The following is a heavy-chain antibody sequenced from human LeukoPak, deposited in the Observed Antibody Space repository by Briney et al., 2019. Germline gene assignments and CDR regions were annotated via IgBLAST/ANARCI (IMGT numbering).Heavy chain of an antibody. V-gene: IGHV3-23*01. CDR1: GFTFSSYA. Sequence: GGSLRLSCAASGFTFSSYAMSWVRQAPGKGLEWVSAISGSGGSTYYADSVKGRFTISRDNSKSTLFLQMNSPSAEDTAVYYCARGIAATNYMDVWGKGTTVTVSS. CDR2: ISGSGGST. D-gene: IGHD6-13*01. J-gene: IGHJ6*03. CDR3: ARGIAATNYMDV.